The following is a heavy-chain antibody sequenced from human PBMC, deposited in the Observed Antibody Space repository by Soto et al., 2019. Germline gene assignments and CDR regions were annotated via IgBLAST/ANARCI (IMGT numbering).Heavy chain of an antibody. D-gene: IGHD3-10*01. CDR3: ARDEKDTMVRGTPGMIGY. CDR1: GGTFSSYA. Sequence: ASVKVSCKASGGTFSSYAISWVRQAPGQGLEWMGGIIPIFGTANYAQKFQGRVTITADESTSTAYMELSSLRSEDTAVYYCARDEKDTMVRGTPGMIGYWGQGTLVTVSS. CDR2: IIPIFGTA. J-gene: IGHJ4*02. V-gene: IGHV1-69*13.